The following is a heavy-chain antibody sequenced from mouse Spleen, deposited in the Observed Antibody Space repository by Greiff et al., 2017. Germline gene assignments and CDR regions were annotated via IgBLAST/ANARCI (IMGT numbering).Heavy chain of an antibody. CDR1: GFSLTSYG. Sequence: VQLQESGPGLVQPSQSLSITCTVSGFSLTSYGVHWVRQSPGKGLEWLGVIWSGGSTDYNAAFISRLSISKDNSKSQVFFKMNSLQADDTAIYYCARGNGYYVSWYFDVWGAGTTVTVSS. J-gene: IGHJ1*01. CDR3: ARGNGYYVSWYFDV. CDR2: IWSGGST. V-gene: IGHV2-2*01. D-gene: IGHD2-3*01.